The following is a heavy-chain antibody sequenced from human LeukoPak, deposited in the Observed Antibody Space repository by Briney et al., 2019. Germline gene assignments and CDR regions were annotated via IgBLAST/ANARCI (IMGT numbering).Heavy chain of an antibody. J-gene: IGHJ4*02. V-gene: IGHV3-7*01. CDR1: GFTFSSSW. D-gene: IGHD6-13*01. CDR3: ARVIGIAAAGTNPVDY. CDR2: IKQDGSEK. Sequence: PGGSLRLSCSASGFTFSSSWMNWVRQAPGKGLEWVANIKQDGSEKYYVDSVKGRFTISRDNAKNSLYLQMNSLRAEDTAVYYCARVIGIAAAGTNPVDYWGQGTLVTVSS.